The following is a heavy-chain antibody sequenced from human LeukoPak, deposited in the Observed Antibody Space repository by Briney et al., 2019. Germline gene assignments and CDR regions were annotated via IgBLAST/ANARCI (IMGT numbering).Heavy chain of an antibody. J-gene: IGHJ6*02. V-gene: IGHV4-59*01. CDR2: IYYSGST. CDR3: ARGFFDFGGVNPYYHFHGMDV. D-gene: IGHD3-3*01. Sequence: PSETLSLTCTVSGGSISSYYWSWIRQPPGKGLEWIGYIYYSGSTNYNPSLKSRVTILVDTSKNQFSLKLSSVTAADTAVYYCARGFFDFGGVNPYYHFHGMDVWGQGTNVTVSS. CDR1: GGSISSYY.